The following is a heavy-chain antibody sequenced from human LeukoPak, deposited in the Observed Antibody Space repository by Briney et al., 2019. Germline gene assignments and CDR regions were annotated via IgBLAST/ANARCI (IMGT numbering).Heavy chain of an antibody. D-gene: IGHD1/OR15-1a*01. Sequence: SETLSLTCTVSGGSISSYYWSWIRQPPGKGLEWIGYIYTSGSTNYNPSLKSRVTISVDTSKNQFSLKLSSVTAADTAVYYCARILSLSKEAGLTNWGHGALVTVS. V-gene: IGHV4-4*09. CDR3: ARILSLSKEAGLTN. CDR2: IYTSGST. CDR1: GGSISSYY. J-gene: IGHJ4*01.